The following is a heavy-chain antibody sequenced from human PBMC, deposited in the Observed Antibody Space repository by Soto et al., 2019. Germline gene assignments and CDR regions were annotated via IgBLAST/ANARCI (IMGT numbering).Heavy chain of an antibody. Sequence: EVQLLESGGGLVQPGGSLRLSCAASGFTFSSYAMSWVRQAPGKGLEWVSAISGSGGSTYYADSVKGRFTISRDNSKNTLYLQMSSLRGEDTAVYYCAKDSPERDGPAWGKEIGVFDYWGQGTLVTVSS. CDR2: ISGSGGST. D-gene: IGHD2-2*01. CDR1: GFTFSSYA. J-gene: IGHJ4*02. CDR3: AKDSPERDGPAWGKEIGVFDY. V-gene: IGHV3-23*01.